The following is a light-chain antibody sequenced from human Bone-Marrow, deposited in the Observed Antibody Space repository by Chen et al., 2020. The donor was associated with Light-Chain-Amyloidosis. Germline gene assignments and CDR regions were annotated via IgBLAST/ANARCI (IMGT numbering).Light chain of an antibody. CDR1: SGSIATNY. CDR3: QSYQGSSQGV. CDR2: EDD. Sequence: NFILIHPHFGPGSPGKTVNISSTRSSGSIATNYVQWYQQRPGSSPTTVIYEDDQRPSGVPDRFSGSIDRSSNSASLTISGLKTEDEADYYCQSYQGSSQGVFGGGTKLTVL. V-gene: IGLV6-57*01. J-gene: IGLJ3*02.